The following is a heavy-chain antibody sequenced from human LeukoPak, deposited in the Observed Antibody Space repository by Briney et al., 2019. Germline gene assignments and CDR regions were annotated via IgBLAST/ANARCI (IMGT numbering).Heavy chain of an antibody. D-gene: IGHD6-6*01. CDR1: GYSFTSYW. V-gene: IGHV5-51*01. CDR3: ARISYEYSSSGYYFDY. Sequence: GEPLKISCKGSGYSFTSYWIGWVRQMPGKGLEWMGIIYPGDSDTRYSPSFQGQVTISADKSISTAYLQWSSLKASDTAMYYCARISYEYSSSGYYFDYWGQGTLVTVSS. CDR2: IYPGDSDT. J-gene: IGHJ4*02.